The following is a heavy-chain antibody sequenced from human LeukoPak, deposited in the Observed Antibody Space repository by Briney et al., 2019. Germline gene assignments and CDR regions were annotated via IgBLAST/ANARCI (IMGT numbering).Heavy chain of an antibody. V-gene: IGHV3-7*01. J-gene: IGHJ4*02. D-gene: IGHD2-15*01. CDR1: GFIFSDYW. Sequence: GGSLRLSCAASGFIFSDYWMSWVRQAAGKRPEWVGNIKKDGSEKYYVDSVKGRFTISRDSAKNSLSLQMDSLRAEDTAVYYCARVIVVAATRAFDYWGQGTLVTVSS. CDR2: IKKDGSEK. CDR3: ARVIVVAATRAFDY.